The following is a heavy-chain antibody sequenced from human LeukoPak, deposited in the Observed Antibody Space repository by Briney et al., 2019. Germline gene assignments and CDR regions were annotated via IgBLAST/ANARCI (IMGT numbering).Heavy chain of an antibody. Sequence: MSSETLSLTCTVSGGSISSYYWSWIRQPAGKGLEWIGRIYTSGSTNYNPSLKSRVTMSVDTSKNQFSLKLSSVTAEDTAVYYCARDGLTTARMDAFDIWGQGTMVTVSS. V-gene: IGHV4-4*07. D-gene: IGHD4-17*01. CDR2: IYTSGST. CDR1: GGSISSYY. J-gene: IGHJ3*02. CDR3: ARDGLTTARMDAFDI.